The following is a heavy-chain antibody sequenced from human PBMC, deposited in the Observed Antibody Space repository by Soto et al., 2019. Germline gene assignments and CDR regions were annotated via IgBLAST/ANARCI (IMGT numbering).Heavy chain of an antibody. CDR3: ARSPSYDILTGYKTAGYFDY. CDR2: IWYDGSNK. V-gene: IGHV3-33*01. D-gene: IGHD3-9*01. CDR1: GFTFSSYG. J-gene: IGHJ4*02. Sequence: GSLRLSCAASGFTFSSYGMHWVRQAPGKGLEWVAVIWYDGSNKYYADSVKGRFTISRDNSKNTLYLQMNSLRAEDTAVYYCARSPSYDILTGYKTAGYFDYWGQGTLVTVSS.